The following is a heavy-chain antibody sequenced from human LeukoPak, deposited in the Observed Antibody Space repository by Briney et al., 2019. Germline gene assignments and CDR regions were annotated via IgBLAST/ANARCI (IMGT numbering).Heavy chain of an antibody. CDR2: ISYDGSKK. V-gene: IGHV3-30*18. Sequence: GGSLRLSCAASGFTFSSYGMHWVRQAPGKGLEWVAVISYDGSKKYYADSVKGRFTISRDNSKNTLYLQMNSLRAEDTAVYYCAKNLAYSSGWCFDYWGQGTLVTVSS. CDR1: GFTFSSYG. CDR3: AKNLAYSSGWCFDY. J-gene: IGHJ4*02. D-gene: IGHD6-19*01.